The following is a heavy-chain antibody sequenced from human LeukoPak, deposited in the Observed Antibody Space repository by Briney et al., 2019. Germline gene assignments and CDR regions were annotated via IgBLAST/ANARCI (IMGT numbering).Heavy chain of an antibody. CDR1: GVSISSSNSY. D-gene: IGHD3/OR15-3a*01. CDR2: IYYSGNT. J-gene: IGHJ4*02. V-gene: IGHV4-39*01. CDR3: ARQTGSGLFILP. Sequence: SETLSLTCAVSGVSISSSNSYWGWIRQPPGKGLEWIGSIYYSGNTYYNASLKSRVTISVDTSKNQFSLRLTSVTAADTAVYYCARQTGSGLFILPGGQGTLVTVSS.